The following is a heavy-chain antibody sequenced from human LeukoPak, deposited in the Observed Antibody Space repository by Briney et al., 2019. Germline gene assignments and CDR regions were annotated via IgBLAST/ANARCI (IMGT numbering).Heavy chain of an antibody. V-gene: IGHV3-7*01. CDR3: AREYETPSGPRYFDL. Sequence: GGSLRLSCGASGFTFKNYWMSWVHQAPGKGLEWLANIEEDGREKYYVDSVKGRFTISRDNSKKSLHLQMNSLRVEDTAVYYCAREYETPSGPRYFDLWGRGTLVAVSS. D-gene: IGHD3-3*01. CDR1: GFTFKNYW. CDR2: IEEDGREK. J-gene: IGHJ2*01.